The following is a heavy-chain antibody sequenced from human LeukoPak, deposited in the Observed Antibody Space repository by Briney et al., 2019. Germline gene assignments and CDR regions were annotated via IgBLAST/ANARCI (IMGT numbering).Heavy chain of an antibody. J-gene: IGHJ6*02. CDR3: ARTGGVRFLEWLNGHFYYYYYGMDV. CDR2: INPSGGST. V-gene: IGHV1-46*01. Sequence: GASVKVSCKASGYTFTSYYMHWVRQAPGQGLEWMGIINPSGGSTSYAQKFQGRVTMTRDTSTSTVYMELSSLRSEDTAVYYCARTGGVRFLEWLNGHFYYYYYGMDVWGQGTTVTVSS. CDR1: GYTFTSYY. D-gene: IGHD3-3*01.